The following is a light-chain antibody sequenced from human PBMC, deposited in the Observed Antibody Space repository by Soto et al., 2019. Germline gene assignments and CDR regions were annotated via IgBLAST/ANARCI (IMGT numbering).Light chain of an antibody. Sequence: QSALTQPASVSGSPGQSITISCTGTSSDVGGYTYVSWYQQHPGKAPKLMIYEVSNRPSGVSNRFSGSKSGNTASLTISGLPAEDEDVYFCISYTSSRTPLVFGGGTKLTVL. J-gene: IGLJ2*01. CDR1: SSDVGGYTY. CDR2: EVS. V-gene: IGLV2-14*01. CDR3: ISYTSSRTPLV.